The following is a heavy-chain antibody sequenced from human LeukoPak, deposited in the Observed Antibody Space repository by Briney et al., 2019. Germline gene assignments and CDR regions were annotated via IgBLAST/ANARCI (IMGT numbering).Heavy chain of an antibody. CDR1: GFTFSDYY. CDR3: ARVYGYSSSWGWFDP. D-gene: IGHD6-6*01. V-gene: IGHV3-11*04. CDR2: ISSSDSTI. Sequence: GGSLRLSCAASGFTFSDYYMSWIRQAPGKGLEWVSYISSSDSTIYYADSVKGRFTISRDNAKNSLYLQMNSLRAEDTAVYYCARVYGYSSSWGWFDPWGQGALVTVSS. J-gene: IGHJ5*02.